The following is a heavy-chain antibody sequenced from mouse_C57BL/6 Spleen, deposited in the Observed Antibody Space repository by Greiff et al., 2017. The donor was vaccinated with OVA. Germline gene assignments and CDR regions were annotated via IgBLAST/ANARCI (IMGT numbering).Heavy chain of an antibody. CDR2: IYPSDSET. Sequence: QVQLQQPGAELVRPGSSVKLSCKASGYTFTSYWMDWVKQRPGQGLEWIGNIYPSDSETHYNQKFKDKATLTVDKSSSTAYMQLSSLTSEDSAVYYCARSANWDYHWYFDVWGTGTTVTVSS. D-gene: IGHD4-1*01. CDR1: GYTFTSYW. V-gene: IGHV1-61*01. J-gene: IGHJ1*03. CDR3: ARSANWDYHWYFDV.